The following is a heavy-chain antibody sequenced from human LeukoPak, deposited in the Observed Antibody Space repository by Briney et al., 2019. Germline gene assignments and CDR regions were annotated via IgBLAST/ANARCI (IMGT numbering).Heavy chain of an antibody. J-gene: IGHJ3*02. CDR2: IYASGSAT. CDR1: GFTFSSYA. D-gene: IGHD3-22*01. Sequence: PGGSLRLSFEASGFTFSSYAMTWVRQAPGKGLEWVSGIYASGSATHYADTVKGRFTISRDNSKNTLYLQMNSLRAEDTAVYYCAKRPRDSSDYLGAFDMWGQGTMVTVSS. CDR3: AKRPRDSSDYLGAFDM. V-gene: IGHV3-23*01.